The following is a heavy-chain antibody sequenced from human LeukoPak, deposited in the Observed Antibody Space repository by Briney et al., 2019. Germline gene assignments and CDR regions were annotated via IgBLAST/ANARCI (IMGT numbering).Heavy chain of an antibody. V-gene: IGHV3-11*01. Sequence: GGSLRLSCAASGFTFSDYYMSWIRQAPGKGLEWVSYISSSGSTIYYADSVKGRFTISRDNSKNTLYLQMNSLRAEDTAVYYCASLDYVWGSYRYDLYDYWGQGTLVTVSS. D-gene: IGHD3-16*02. CDR1: GFTFSDYY. CDR3: ASLDYVWGSYRYDLYDY. CDR2: ISSSGSTI. J-gene: IGHJ4*02.